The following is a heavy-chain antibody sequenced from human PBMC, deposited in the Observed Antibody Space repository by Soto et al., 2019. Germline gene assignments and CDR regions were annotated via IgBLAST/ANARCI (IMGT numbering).Heavy chain of an antibody. D-gene: IGHD3-3*01. V-gene: IGHV4-34*01. J-gene: IGHJ6*03. CDR2: INHSGST. CDR3: VRRLLEWSQGGYYYYYMDV. CDR1: GGSFSGYY. Sequence: SETLSLTCAVYGGSFSGYYWSWIRQPPGKGLEWIGEINHSGSTNYNPSLKSRVTISVDTSKNQFSLKLSSVTAADTAVYYCVRRLLEWSQGGYYYYYMDVWGKGTTVTVSS.